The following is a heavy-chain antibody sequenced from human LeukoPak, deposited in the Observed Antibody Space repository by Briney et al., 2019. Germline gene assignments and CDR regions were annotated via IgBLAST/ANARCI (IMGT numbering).Heavy chain of an antibody. J-gene: IGHJ4*02. D-gene: IGHD3-22*01. CDR3: ARHGSPYYDSSGYYYEFDY. Sequence: GESLQISCKGSGYRFTSYWIGWVRQMPGKGLEWMGIIYPGDSDTRYSPSFQGQVTISADKSISTAYLQRSSLKASDTAMYYCARHGSPYYDSSGYYYEFDYWGQGTLVTVSS. CDR2: IYPGDSDT. CDR1: GYRFTSYW. V-gene: IGHV5-51*01.